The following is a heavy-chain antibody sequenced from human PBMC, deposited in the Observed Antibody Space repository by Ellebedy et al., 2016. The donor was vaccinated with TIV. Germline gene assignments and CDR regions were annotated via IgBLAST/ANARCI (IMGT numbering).Heavy chain of an antibody. J-gene: IGHJ4*02. CDR2: IYYSGST. CDR3: ARGLYGSFDY. D-gene: IGHD3-16*01. Sequence: MPSETLSLTCTVSGGSISGYYWSWIRQPPGKGLEWIAYIYYSGSTNYNPSLKSRVTISVDTSKNQFSLKLSSVTAADPAVYYCARGLYGSFDYWGQGTLVTVSS. CDR1: GGSISGYY. V-gene: IGHV4-59*01.